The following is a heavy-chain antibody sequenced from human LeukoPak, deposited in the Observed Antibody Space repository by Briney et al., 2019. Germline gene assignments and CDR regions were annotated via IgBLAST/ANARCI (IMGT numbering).Heavy chain of an antibody. Sequence: PGGSLRLSCAASGFTFSTYTMSWVRQAPGKGLEWVSAIYSGDTTYYADSVKGRFTISRDSSKNTLYLQMNSLRVEDTAVYYCARVDYSNWFHPWGQGTLVTVSS. D-gene: IGHD5-12*01. V-gene: IGHV3-53*01. CDR1: GFTFSTYT. J-gene: IGHJ5*02. CDR2: IYSGDTT. CDR3: ARVDYSNWFHP.